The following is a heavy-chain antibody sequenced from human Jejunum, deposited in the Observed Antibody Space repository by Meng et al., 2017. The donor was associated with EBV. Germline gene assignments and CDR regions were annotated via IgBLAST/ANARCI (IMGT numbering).Heavy chain of an antibody. CDR1: GYTFSRYA. CDR2: INTRTGNP. Sequence: QVQVVQSGSELQKPAXPVKVSCKASGYTFSRYARNWVRQAPGQGLEWMGWINTRTGNPAYAQGFTGRFVFSLDTSVSTAYLQISSLKAEDTAVYYCASDISTAPFGYWGQGTLVTVSS. D-gene: IGHD2-21*02. V-gene: IGHV7-4-1*02. J-gene: IGHJ4*02. CDR3: ASDISTAPFGY.